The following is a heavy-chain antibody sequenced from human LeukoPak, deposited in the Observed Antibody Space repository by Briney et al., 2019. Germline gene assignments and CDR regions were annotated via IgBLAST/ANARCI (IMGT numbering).Heavy chain of an antibody. CDR3: ARQIAYYYDSSGYYTTDF. D-gene: IGHD3-22*01. J-gene: IGHJ4*02. Sequence: SLTLSCAASGSTFSSYGMHWVRQAPGKGLEWVAIIYYDGSDKYYADSVKGRFTISRDNSKDTLYLQMNSLRAEDTAVYYCARQIAYYYDSSGYYTTDFWGQGTLVTVSS. V-gene: IGHV3-33*01. CDR1: GSTFSSYG. CDR2: IYYDGSDK.